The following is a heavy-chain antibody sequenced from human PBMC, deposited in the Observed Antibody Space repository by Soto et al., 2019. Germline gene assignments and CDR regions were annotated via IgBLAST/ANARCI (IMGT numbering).Heavy chain of an antibody. CDR2: IWYDGSNK. CDR1: GFTFSSYG. CDR3: ARDPGEQWLVPRYYFDY. D-gene: IGHD6-19*01. V-gene: IGHV3-33*01. Sequence: QVQLVESGGGVVQPGRSLRLSCAASGFTFSSYGMHWVRQAPGKGLEWVAVIWYDGSNKYYADSVKGRFTISRDNSKNXXYLQMNSLRAEDTAVYYCARDPGEQWLVPRYYFDYWGQGTLVTVSS. J-gene: IGHJ4*02.